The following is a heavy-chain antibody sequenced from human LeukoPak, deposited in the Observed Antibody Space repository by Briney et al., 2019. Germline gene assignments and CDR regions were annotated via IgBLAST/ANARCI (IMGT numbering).Heavy chain of an antibody. D-gene: IGHD5-18*01. CDR3: ARARYSYGSAVLYHYYYMDV. J-gene: IGHJ6*03. Sequence: ASVKVSFKASGYTFSSYDINWLRQATGQGLEWRGWMNPYSGNAAYAQKFQGRVTMTRDTSISTAYMQLSSLRSEDTAVYYCARARYSYGSAVLYHYYYMDVWGKGTTVTVPS. CDR1: GYTFSSYD. V-gene: IGHV1-8*01. CDR2: MNPYSGNA.